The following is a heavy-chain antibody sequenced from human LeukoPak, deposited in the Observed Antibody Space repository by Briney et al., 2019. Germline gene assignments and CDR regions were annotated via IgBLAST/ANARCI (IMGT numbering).Heavy chain of an antibody. CDR2: IKSDGST. V-gene: IGHV3-74*01. Sequence: GGSLRLSCAASGFTFSTYWMHWVRQAPGKGLVWVSRIKSDGSTNYADSVKGRFTISRDNAKNTLSLQMNSLKPEDTGVYYCARAPSEIGGYYPEYFRHWGQGTLVTVSS. D-gene: IGHD3-3*01. J-gene: IGHJ1*01. CDR3: ARAPSEIGGYYPEYFRH. CDR1: GFTFSTYW.